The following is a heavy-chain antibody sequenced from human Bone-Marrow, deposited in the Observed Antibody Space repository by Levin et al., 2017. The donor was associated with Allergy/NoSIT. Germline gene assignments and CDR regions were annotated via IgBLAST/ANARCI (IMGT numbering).Heavy chain of an antibody. CDR2: ISGNGART. CDR1: GFNFGDYT. CDR3: AKELGAQEDYDFLTGLFDS. J-gene: IGHJ4*02. Sequence: GESLKISCAASGFNFGDYTMSWVRQAPGKGLEWVGDISGNGARTYYADSVKGRFTISRSNSKNTVYLQMNTVRVEDTALYYCAKELGAQEDYDFLTGLFDSWGQGTLVTVSS. V-gene: IGHV3-23*01. D-gene: IGHD3/OR15-3a*01.